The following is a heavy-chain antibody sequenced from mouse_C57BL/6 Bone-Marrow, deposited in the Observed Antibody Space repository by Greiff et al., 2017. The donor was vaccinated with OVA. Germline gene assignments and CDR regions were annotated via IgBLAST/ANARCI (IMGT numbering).Heavy chain of an antibody. J-gene: IGHJ1*03. D-gene: IGHD1-1*01. CDR1: GFTFTDYY. CDR2: INPYNGGT. CDR3: ARFNYNGSRWYFDV. V-gene: IGHV1-19*01. Sequence: VQLQQSGPVLVKPGASVKMSCKASGFTFTDYYMNWVKQSHGKSLEWIGVINPYNGGTSYNQKFKGKATLTVDMSSSTAYMELINLTSEDSAVYYCARFNYNGSRWYFDVWGTGTTVTVSS.